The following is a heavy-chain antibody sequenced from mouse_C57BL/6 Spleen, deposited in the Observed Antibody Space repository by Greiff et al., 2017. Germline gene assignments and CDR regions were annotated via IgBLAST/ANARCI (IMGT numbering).Heavy chain of an antibody. CDR3: ARYGNYVWYFDV. Sequence: QVHVKQSGPELVKPGASVKISCKASGYAFSSSWMNWVKQRPGKGLEWIGRIYPGDGDTNYNGKFKGKATLTADKSSSTAYMQLSSLTSEDSAVYFCARYGNYVWYFDVWGTGTTVTVSS. V-gene: IGHV1-82*01. CDR1: GYAFSSSW. J-gene: IGHJ1*03. CDR2: IYPGDGDT. D-gene: IGHD2-1*01.